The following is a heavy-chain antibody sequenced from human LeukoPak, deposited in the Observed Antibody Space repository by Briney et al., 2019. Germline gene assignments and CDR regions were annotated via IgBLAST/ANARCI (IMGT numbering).Heavy chain of an antibody. CDR1: GFTFNTYS. CDR3: ARDGRAGSLFAY. D-gene: IGHD6-19*01. Sequence: PGGSLRLSCAASGFTFNTYSMNWVRQAPGKGLEWISSISVDSNYLYYVDSLRGRFTVSRDNTKNSLYLQMNRLRAEDTAVYYCARDGRAGSLFAYWGQGTLVTVSS. CDR2: ISVDSNYL. J-gene: IGHJ4*02. V-gene: IGHV3-21*01.